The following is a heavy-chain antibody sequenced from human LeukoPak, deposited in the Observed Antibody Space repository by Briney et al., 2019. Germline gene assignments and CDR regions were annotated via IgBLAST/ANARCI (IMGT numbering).Heavy chain of an antibody. J-gene: IGHJ4*02. CDR2: IYYTGST. D-gene: IGHD6-13*01. V-gene: IGHV4-59*12. CDR3: ARPLSRYSSSWYGVEDY. Sequence: SETLSLTCTVSGGSISSYYWSWIRQPPGKGLEWIGYIYYTGSTTYNPSLESRITISVDTSKNQFSLKLSSVTAADTAVYYCARPLSRYSSSWYGVEDYWGQGTLVTVSS. CDR1: GGSISSYY.